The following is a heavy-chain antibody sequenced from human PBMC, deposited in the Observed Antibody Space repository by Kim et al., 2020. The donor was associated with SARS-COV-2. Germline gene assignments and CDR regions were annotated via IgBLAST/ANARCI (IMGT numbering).Heavy chain of an antibody. J-gene: IGHJ6*02. CDR1: GYTFTGYY. D-gene: IGHD6-6*01. CDR2: INPNSGGT. CDR3: ARDIVSSSWGYYYYGMDV. Sequence: ASVKVSCKASGYTFTGYYMHWVRQAPGQGLEWMGWINPNSGGTNYAQKFQGRVTMTRDTSISTAYMELSRLRSDDTAVYYCARDIVSSSWGYYYYGMDVWGQGTTVTVSS. V-gene: IGHV1-2*02.